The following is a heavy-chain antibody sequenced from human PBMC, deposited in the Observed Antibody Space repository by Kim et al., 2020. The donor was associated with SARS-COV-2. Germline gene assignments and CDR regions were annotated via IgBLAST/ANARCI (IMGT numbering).Heavy chain of an antibody. CDR3: ARGHYRITIFGVVTNNWFDP. CDR1: GGSFSGYY. D-gene: IGHD3-3*01. CDR2: INHSGST. V-gene: IGHV4-34*01. J-gene: IGHJ5*02. Sequence: SETLSLTCAVYGGSFSGYYWSWIRQPPGKGLEWIGEINHSGSTNYNPSLKSRVTISVDTSKNQFSLKLSSVTAADTAVYYCARGHYRITIFGVVTNNWFDPWGQGTLVTVSS.